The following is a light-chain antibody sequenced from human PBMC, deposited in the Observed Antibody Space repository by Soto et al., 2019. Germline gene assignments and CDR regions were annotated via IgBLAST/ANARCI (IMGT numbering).Light chain of an antibody. CDR1: QSVSSSY. CDR2: GAS. CDR3: QQSYSARS. V-gene: IGKV3-20*01. J-gene: IGKJ1*01. Sequence: EIVLTQSPGTLSLSPVERATLSCMASQSVSSSYLAWYQQQPGQAPRLLIYGASSRATGIPDRFSGSGSGTDFTLTISSLQPEDFATYYCQQSYSARSFGQGTKVDI.